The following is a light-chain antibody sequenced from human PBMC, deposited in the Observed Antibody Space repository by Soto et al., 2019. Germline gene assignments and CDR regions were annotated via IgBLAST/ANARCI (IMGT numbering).Light chain of an antibody. CDR2: EGS. Sequence: QSALTQPASVSGSPGQSITISCTGTSSDVGSYNLVSWYQQHPGKAPKLMIYEGSKRPSGVSNRFSGSKSGNTASLTISGLQAEDEADYYCCSYAGDYTFVFGTGTKVTVL. CDR1: SSDVGSYNL. CDR3: CSYAGDYTFV. J-gene: IGLJ1*01. V-gene: IGLV2-23*01.